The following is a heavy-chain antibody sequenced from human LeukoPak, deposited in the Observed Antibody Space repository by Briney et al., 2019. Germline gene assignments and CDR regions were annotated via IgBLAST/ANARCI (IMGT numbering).Heavy chain of an antibody. CDR3: ARVGGYSGYETAYYFDY. J-gene: IGHJ4*02. CDR1: GYTFISYG. V-gene: IGHV1-18*01. CDR2: ISGYNGNT. D-gene: IGHD5-12*01. Sequence: ASVKVSCKASGYTFISYGISWVRQAPGQGLEWMGWISGYNGNTNYAQKLQGRVTMTTDTSTSTAYMELRSLRSDDTAVYYCARVGGYSGYETAYYFDYWGQGTLVTVSS.